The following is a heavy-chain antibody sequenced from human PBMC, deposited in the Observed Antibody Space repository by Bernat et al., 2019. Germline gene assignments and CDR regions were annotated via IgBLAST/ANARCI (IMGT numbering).Heavy chain of an antibody. J-gene: IGHJ4*02. CDR1: GFTFSSYP. V-gene: IGHV3-48*01. D-gene: IGHD3-16*01. CDR3: VRDHSWGFDS. Sequence: VQLVDSGGDLVQPGGSLRLSCAASGFTFSSYPMNWVRQTPGKRLEWISNIRDDGRTTYYADSVKGRFTISRDNAKNSLYLQMSSLRAEDTDMYYCVRDHSWGFDSLGQGTLVTVSP. CDR2: IRDDGRTT.